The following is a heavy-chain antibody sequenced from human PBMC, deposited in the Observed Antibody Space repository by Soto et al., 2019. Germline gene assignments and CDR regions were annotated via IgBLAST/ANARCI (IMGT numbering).Heavy chain of an antibody. J-gene: IGHJ2*01. CDR2: IYTDGNT. CDR1: GFTVSASY. V-gene: IGHV3-66*04. D-gene: IGHD6-13*01. CDR3: ARHVGYYWYFDL. Sequence: EVQLVESGGGLVQPGGSLRLSCVASGFTVSASYMGWVRQAPGKGLEWVSSIYTDGNTYYADSVRGRFTISTDTSKDTLYLQVSSLRVDDTAMYYCARHVGYYWYFDLWGRGTLVTVSS.